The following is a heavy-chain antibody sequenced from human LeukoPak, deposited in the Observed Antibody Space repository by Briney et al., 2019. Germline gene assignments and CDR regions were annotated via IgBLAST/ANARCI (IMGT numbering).Heavy chain of an antibody. V-gene: IGHV4-59*11. D-gene: IGHD6-13*01. Sequence: SETLSLTCTVSGGSISSHYWAWIRQPPGKGLEWIGYISYTGSTNYNPPLKSRVTISVDTSKNQFSLKLRSVTAADTAVYYCAREGYSSNWYDYWGQGTLVTVSS. CDR3: AREGYSSNWYDY. CDR1: GGSISSHY. J-gene: IGHJ5*01. CDR2: ISYTGST.